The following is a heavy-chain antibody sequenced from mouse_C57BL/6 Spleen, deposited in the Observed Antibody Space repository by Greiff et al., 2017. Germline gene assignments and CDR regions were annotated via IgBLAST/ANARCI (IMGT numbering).Heavy chain of an antibody. CDR2: ISSGGDYI. Sequence: EVKLVESGEGLVKPGGSLKLSCAASGFTFSSYAMSWVRQTPEKRLEWVAYISSGGDYIYYADTVKGRFTISRDNARNTLYLQMSSLKSEDTAMYYCTREGAYYSNYEAIDYWGQGTSVTVSS. D-gene: IGHD2-5*01. V-gene: IGHV5-9-1*02. CDR3: TREGAYYSNYEAIDY. J-gene: IGHJ4*01. CDR1: GFTFSSYA.